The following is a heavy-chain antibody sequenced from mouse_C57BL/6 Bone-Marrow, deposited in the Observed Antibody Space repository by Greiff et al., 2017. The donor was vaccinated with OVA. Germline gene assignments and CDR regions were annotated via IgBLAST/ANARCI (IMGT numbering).Heavy chain of an antibody. J-gene: IGHJ1*03. D-gene: IGHD1-1*01. CDR1: GFNIKDDY. Sequence: EVMLVESGAELVRPGASVKLSCTASGFNIKDDYMHWVKQRPEQGLEWIGWIDPENGDTEYASKFQGKATITADTSSNTAYLQLSSLTSEDTAVYYCTTGPNYYGSSTGYFDVWGTGTTVTVSS. V-gene: IGHV14-4*01. CDR3: TTGPNYYGSSTGYFDV. CDR2: IDPENGDT.